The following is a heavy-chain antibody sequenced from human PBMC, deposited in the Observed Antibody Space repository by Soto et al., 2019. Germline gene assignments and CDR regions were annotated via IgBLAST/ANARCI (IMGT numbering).Heavy chain of an antibody. Sequence: QVQLQQRGAGLLKPSETLALTCGVYRGSFSGFYWTWIRQTPGKGLEWIGEITHSGSTNYNPSFKNPVTISVDRSTNYFALKMTSVTAADAAVYYCARGRGYVYGNNFYGMDVWGQGTTVTVSS. CDR1: RGSFSGFY. J-gene: IGHJ6*02. D-gene: IGHD5-18*01. V-gene: IGHV4-34*01. CDR2: ITHSGST. CDR3: ARGRGYVYGNNFYGMDV.